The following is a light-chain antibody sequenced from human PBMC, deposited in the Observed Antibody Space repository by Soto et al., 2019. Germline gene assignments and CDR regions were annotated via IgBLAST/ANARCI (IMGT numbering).Light chain of an antibody. CDR3: SSYAGSNNRYV. CDR1: SSDVGGYNY. CDR2: EVS. V-gene: IGLV2-8*01. Sequence: ITCKRTSSDVGGYNYVSWYQQHPGKAPKLMIYEVSKRPSGVPDRFSGSKSGNTASLTVSGLQAEDEADYYCSSYAGSNNRYVFGTGTKVTVL. J-gene: IGLJ1*01.